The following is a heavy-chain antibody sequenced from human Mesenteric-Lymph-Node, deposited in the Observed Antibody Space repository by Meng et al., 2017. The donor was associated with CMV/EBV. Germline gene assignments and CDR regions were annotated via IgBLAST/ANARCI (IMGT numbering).Heavy chain of an antibody. Sequence: GESLKISCAASGFTFTNYWMHWVRQVPGKGLLWVSRINSDGIGTTYADSVKGRFTISRDNAHNTLYLQMNSLRAEDTAVYYCARDPGLCDGTRCFTDYFDSWGQGTLVTVSS. CDR1: GFTFTNYW. CDR2: INSDGIGT. V-gene: IGHV3-74*01. J-gene: IGHJ4*02. CDR3: ARDPGLCDGTRCFTDYFDS. D-gene: IGHD2-2*02.